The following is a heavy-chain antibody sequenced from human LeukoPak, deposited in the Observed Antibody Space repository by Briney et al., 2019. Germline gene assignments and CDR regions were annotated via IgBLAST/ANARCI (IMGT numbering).Heavy chain of an antibody. Sequence: PGGSLRLSCAASGFTFSSYAMRWVRQAPGKGLEWVSVIYGDGTTHYADSVKGRFTISRDISKNTLYLQMNRVRAEDTAVYYCASKDDYNPIYWGQGTLVTVSS. CDR3: ASKDDYNPIY. D-gene: IGHD5-24*01. J-gene: IGHJ4*02. CDR2: IYGDGTT. V-gene: IGHV3-66*01. CDR1: GFTFSSYA.